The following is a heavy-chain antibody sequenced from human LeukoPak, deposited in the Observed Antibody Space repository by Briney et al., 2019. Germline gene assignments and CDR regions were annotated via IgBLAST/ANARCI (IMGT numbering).Heavy chain of an antibody. CDR2: MTNDGSKT. CDR3: ARATYDSSSYFDY. CDR1: GFTFSNFG. J-gene: IGHJ4*02. D-gene: IGHD3-22*01. V-gene: IGHV3-30*03. Sequence: GGSLRLSCAASGFTFSNFGMHWVRQAPGKGPEWVAAMTNDGSKTFYVDSVKGRFTISRDNSKNTLYLQMNSLRGEYTAVYYCARATYDSSSYFDYWCQGTLVTVS.